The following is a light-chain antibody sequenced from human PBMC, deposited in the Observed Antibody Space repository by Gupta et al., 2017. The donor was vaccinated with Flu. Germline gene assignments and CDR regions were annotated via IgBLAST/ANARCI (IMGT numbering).Light chain of an antibody. Sequence: SYVLTQPPSVSVAPGQTARITCGGNNIGSKSVHWYQQKPGQAPVLVVYDESDRPSGIPERFSCANSGNTATLTISRVEAGDEADYYCQVSDSSSDPSDVFGTGTKVTVL. CDR3: QVSDSSSDPSDV. V-gene: IGLV3-21*02. CDR1: NIGSKS. CDR2: DES. J-gene: IGLJ1*01.